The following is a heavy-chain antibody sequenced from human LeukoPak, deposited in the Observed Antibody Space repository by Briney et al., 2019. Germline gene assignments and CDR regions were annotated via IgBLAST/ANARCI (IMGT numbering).Heavy chain of an antibody. Sequence: GGSLRLSCAASGFTFGSSTMSWVRQAPGKGLEWVAVIWYDGSIKYYADSVKGRFTISRDNSKNTLYVQMNSLRAEDTAVYYCARGTGGYYGYFDDWGQGTLVTVSS. CDR2: IWYDGSIK. V-gene: IGHV3-33*08. J-gene: IGHJ4*02. CDR3: ARGTGGYYGYFDD. CDR1: GFTFGSST. D-gene: IGHD3-22*01.